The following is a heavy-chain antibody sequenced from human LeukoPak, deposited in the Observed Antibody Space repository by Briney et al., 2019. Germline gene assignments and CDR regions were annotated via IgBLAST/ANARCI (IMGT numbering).Heavy chain of an antibody. D-gene: IGHD4-23*01. CDR1: GGSISSSSYY. CDR2: IYHSGST. Sequence: PSETLSLTCTVSGGSISSSSYYWGWIRQPPGKGLEWIGYIYHSGSTYYNPSLKSRVTISVDRSKNQFSLKLSSVTAADTAVYYCARTDYGGNPGDYWGQGTLVTVSS. J-gene: IGHJ4*02. V-gene: IGHV4-39*07. CDR3: ARTDYGGNPGDY.